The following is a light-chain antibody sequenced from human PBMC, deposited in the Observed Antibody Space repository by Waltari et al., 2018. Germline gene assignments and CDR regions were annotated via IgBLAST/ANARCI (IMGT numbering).Light chain of an antibody. Sequence: EIVVTQSPAALSLSPGDRVTLSCRASQSVRNNFAWYQQKPGQAPRLLIFDASTRATGIPARFSGSGSGTEFTLTINTLQSEDFGIYYCQQYDNLITFGQGTRLEIK. J-gene: IGKJ5*01. CDR2: DAS. CDR1: QSVRNN. V-gene: IGKV3D-15*01. CDR3: QQYDNLIT.